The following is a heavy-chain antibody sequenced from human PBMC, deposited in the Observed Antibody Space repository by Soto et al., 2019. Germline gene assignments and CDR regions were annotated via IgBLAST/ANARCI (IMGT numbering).Heavy chain of an antibody. CDR3: AKDMGRWDPQPFGMDV. Sequence: GSLRLSCAASGFTFDDYAMHWVRQAPGKGLEWVSLISWDGGSTYYADSVKGRFTISRDNSKNSLYLQMNSLRAEDTALYYCAKDMGRWDPQPFGMDVWGQGTTVTVSS. CDR2: ISWDGGST. D-gene: IGHD1-26*01. J-gene: IGHJ6*02. V-gene: IGHV3-43D*04. CDR1: GFTFDDYA.